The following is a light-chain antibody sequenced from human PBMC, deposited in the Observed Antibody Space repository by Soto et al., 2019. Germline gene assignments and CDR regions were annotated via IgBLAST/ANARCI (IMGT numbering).Light chain of an antibody. CDR3: QSYDSSLSGVV. CDR1: SSNIGAGYD. J-gene: IGLJ2*01. V-gene: IGLV1-40*01. CDR2: ANS. Sequence: QSVLTQPPSVSGAPGQRVTISCTGSSSNIGAGYDVHWYHQLPGTAPKLLIYANSNRPSGVPDRFSGSKSGTSASLAITGLQAEDEADYYCQSYDSSLSGVVFGGGTKVTVL.